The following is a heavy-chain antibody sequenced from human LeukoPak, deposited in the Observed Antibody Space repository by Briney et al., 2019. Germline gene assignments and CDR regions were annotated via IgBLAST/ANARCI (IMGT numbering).Heavy chain of an antibody. Sequence: PGGSLRLSCAASGFTFSDYSMNWVRQAPGKGLEWVSSISSSSSYIHYTDSVKGRFTISRDNTKKSLYLQMNSLRAEDTAVYYCARDRYDRSGYYDYWGQGTLVTVSS. D-gene: IGHD3-22*01. J-gene: IGHJ4*02. CDR3: ARDRYDRSGYYDY. V-gene: IGHV3-21*01. CDR1: GFTFSDYS. CDR2: ISSSSSYI.